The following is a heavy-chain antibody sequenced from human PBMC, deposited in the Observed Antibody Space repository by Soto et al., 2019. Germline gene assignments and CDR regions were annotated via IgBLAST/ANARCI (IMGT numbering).Heavy chain of an antibody. CDR2: INHSGST. Sequence: SQTLSLTCAVYGGSFSGYYWSWIRQPPGKGLEWIGEINHSGSTNYNPSLKSRVTISVDTSKNQFSLKLSSVTAADTAVYYCATIAVAGTYYYYGIDVWGQGSTVSVSS. D-gene: IGHD6-19*01. CDR1: GGSFSGYY. J-gene: IGHJ6*02. CDR3: ATIAVAGTYYYYGIDV. V-gene: IGHV4-34*01.